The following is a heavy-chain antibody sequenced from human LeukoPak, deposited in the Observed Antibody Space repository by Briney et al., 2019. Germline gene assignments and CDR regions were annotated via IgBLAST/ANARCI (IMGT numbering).Heavy chain of an antibody. D-gene: IGHD5-18*01. V-gene: IGHV3-23*01. CDR1: GFTLSSYA. Sequence: PGGSLRLSCAASGFTLSSYAMSWVRQAPGKGLEWVSAISGSGGSTYYADSVKGRFTISRDNSKNTLYLQMNSLRAEDTAVYYCAKDGSVDTAMARYPVWGKGTTVTVSS. CDR3: AKDGSVDTAMARYPV. CDR2: ISGSGGST. J-gene: IGHJ6*04.